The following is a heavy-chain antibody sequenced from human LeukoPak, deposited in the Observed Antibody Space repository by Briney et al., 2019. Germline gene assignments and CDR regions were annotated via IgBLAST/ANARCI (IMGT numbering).Heavy chain of an antibody. CDR3: ARDPAVASSKRYFDY. V-gene: IGHV4-34*01. Sequence: SETLSLTCTVSGGSISSYYWSWIRQPPGKGLEWIGEINHSGSTNYNPSLKSRVTMSVDPSNSQFSLKLTSVTAADTAVYYCARDPAVASSKRYFDYWGQGTPVTVSS. CDR2: INHSGST. CDR1: GGSISSYY. D-gene: IGHD6-19*01. J-gene: IGHJ4*02.